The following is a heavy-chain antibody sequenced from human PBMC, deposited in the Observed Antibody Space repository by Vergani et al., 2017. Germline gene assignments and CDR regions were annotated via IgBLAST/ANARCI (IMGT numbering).Heavy chain of an antibody. Sequence: QVQLQESRPGLVKPSQTLSLTCSVPGGAVNSGSNFWTWIRQPAGKGLEWIGRTSTDGSTNYNPSLKSRVTVSVDTSKTQISLRLTSVTAEDTAVYYCARETVVTSWDGYRFHYMDVWGKGTTVTVSS. CDR2: TSTDGST. J-gene: IGHJ6*03. CDR1: GGAVNSGSNF. V-gene: IGHV4-61*02. CDR3: ARETVVTSWDGYRFHYMDV. D-gene: IGHD3-16*02.